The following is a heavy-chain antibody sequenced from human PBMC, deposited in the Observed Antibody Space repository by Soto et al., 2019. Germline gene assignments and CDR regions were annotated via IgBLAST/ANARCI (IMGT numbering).Heavy chain of an antibody. V-gene: IGHV3-49*03. D-gene: IGHD4-17*01. CDR2: IRSKAYGWTT. Sequence: GGSLRLSCSGSGFTFGDYALSWFRQAPGKGLEWVGFIRSKAYGWTTEYAASVKGRFTISRDDSKSIAYLQMNSLKTEDTAVYYCTRDWAVTTAVGVYWGQGTLVTVSS. CDR3: TRDWAVTTAVGVY. J-gene: IGHJ4*02. CDR1: GFTFGDYA.